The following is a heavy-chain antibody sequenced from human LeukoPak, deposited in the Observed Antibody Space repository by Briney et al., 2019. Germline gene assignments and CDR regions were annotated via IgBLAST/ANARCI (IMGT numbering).Heavy chain of an antibody. D-gene: IGHD3-10*01. CDR2: IYYSGST. J-gene: IGHJ5*02. CDR1: GGSLSGYY. V-gene: IGHV4-31*11. CDR3: ARRDSGSYYNENWFDP. Sequence: KPSETLSLTCAVYGGSLSGYYWSWIRQHPGKSLEWIGYIYYSGSTYYNPSLKSRVTISVDTSKNQFSLKLSSVTAADTAVYYCARRDSGSYYNENWFDPWGQGTLVTVSS.